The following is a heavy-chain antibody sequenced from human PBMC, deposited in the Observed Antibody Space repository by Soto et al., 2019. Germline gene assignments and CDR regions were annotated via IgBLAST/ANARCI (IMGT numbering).Heavy chain of an antibody. CDR1: GDSVSSNSAA. J-gene: IGHJ5*02. V-gene: IGHV6-1*01. CDR3: ARDVYSGYDRWNWFDP. Sequence: PSQTLSLTCAISGDSVSSNSAAWNLIRQSPSRGLEWLGRTYYRSKWYNDYAVSVKSRITINPDTSKNQFSLQLNSVTPEDTAVYYCARDVYSGYDRWNWFDPWGQGTLVTVSS. D-gene: IGHD5-12*01. CDR2: TYYRSKWYN.